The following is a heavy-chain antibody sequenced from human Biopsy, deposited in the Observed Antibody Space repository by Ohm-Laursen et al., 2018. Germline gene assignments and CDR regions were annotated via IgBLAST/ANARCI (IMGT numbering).Heavy chain of an antibody. D-gene: IGHD3-16*02. CDR2: ISPSSGGT. V-gene: IGHV1-2*02. CDR1: GYTLTDYF. Sequence: ASVKVSCKASGYTLTDYFLHWGRQAPGQGPEWMGWISPSSGGTNYAQTFQGRVTMNRDTSATTGYMELSSLRSDDTAVYYCARDIMNPIGGLVARSDVFDVWGQGTMVTVSS. J-gene: IGHJ3*01. CDR3: ARDIMNPIGGLVARSDVFDV.